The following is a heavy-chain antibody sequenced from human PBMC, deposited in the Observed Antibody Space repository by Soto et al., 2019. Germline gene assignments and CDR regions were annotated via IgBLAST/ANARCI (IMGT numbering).Heavy chain of an antibody. CDR2: MSPNSGAT. J-gene: IGHJ5*02. CDR1: AYTFRSYD. CDR3: ARDYGGNSGWFDP. D-gene: IGHD4-17*01. V-gene: IGHV1-8*01. Sequence: SVKVSFKASAYTFRSYDINWVREAPGQGLEWVGWMSPNSGATGYARKFQDRVTMTRDTSISTAYMELSSLMSEDTAVYYCARDYGGNSGWFDPWGQGTLVTVSS.